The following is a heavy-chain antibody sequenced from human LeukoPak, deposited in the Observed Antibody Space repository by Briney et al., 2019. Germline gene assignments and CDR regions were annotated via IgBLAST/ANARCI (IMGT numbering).Heavy chain of an antibody. CDR1: GGSLSSHY. CDR3: ARGRGPLRVEFGD. V-gene: IGHV4-4*09. D-gene: IGHD3-16*01. J-gene: IGHJ4*02. Sequence: SETLSLTCNVSGGSLSSHYCSWIRQAPGKGLEWIGFIFSDGSTNYNPSLKSRVSISMDTSQNQFSLKLTSVTAADTAVYYCARGRGPLRVEFGDWGQGALVTVSS. CDR2: IFSDGST.